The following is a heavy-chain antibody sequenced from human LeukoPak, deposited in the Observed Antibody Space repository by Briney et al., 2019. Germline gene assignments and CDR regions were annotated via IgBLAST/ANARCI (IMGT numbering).Heavy chain of an antibody. D-gene: IGHD2-2*01. Sequence: GGSLRLSCAASGFTFSSYSMNWVRQAPGKGLEWVSSISSSSSYIYYADSVKGRFTISRDNAKNSLYLQMNSLRAEDTAVYYCERSSVVPAAMAGDYWGQGTLVTVSS. CDR3: ERSSVVPAAMAGDY. CDR1: GFTFSSYS. V-gene: IGHV3-21*01. J-gene: IGHJ4*02. CDR2: ISSSSSYI.